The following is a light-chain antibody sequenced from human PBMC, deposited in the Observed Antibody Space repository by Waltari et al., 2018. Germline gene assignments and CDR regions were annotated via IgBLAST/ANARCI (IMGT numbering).Light chain of an antibody. CDR2: LDS. Sequence: IVLTQYPPYLRVIPGEPASSSCRSSQSLRSSDGSNHLEWCLQKPGKSPLVLIYLDSHRASGVPDRFSGSGSGTEFTLKISRVEAEDVGVYYCMQELQGRTFGQGTKVESK. J-gene: IGKJ1*01. V-gene: IGKV2-28*01. CDR3: MQELQGRT. CDR1: QSLRSSDGSNH.